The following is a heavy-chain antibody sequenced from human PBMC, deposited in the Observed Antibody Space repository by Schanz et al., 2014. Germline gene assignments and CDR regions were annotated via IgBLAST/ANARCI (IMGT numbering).Heavy chain of an antibody. CDR2: INAGTGNT. CDR3: ARSGSSNWYFFDY. J-gene: IGHJ4*02. V-gene: IGHV1-3*01. Sequence: QVHLVQSGAEVKKPGASVKVSCKASGYNITSNDVTWVRQATGQGLEWMGWINAGTGNTEYSQKFQGRVTITRDTLASTAYMEVSSLRSEDTAVYYSARSGSSNWYFFDYWGQGALVTVSS. D-gene: IGHD6-13*01. CDR1: GYNITSND.